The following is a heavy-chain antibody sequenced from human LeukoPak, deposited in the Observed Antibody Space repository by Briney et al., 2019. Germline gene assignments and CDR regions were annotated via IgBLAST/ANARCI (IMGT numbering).Heavy chain of an antibody. J-gene: IGHJ4*02. CDR1: GGSISSYY. Sequence: PSETLSLTCTVSGGSISSYYWSWVRQPPGKELEWIGYIYYSGSTNYNPSLKSRVTISVDTSKNQFSLKLSSVTAADTAVYYCALATYYDFWSGYYYWGQGTLVTVSS. CDR3: ALATYYDFWSGYYY. V-gene: IGHV4-59*01. D-gene: IGHD3-3*01. CDR2: IYYSGST.